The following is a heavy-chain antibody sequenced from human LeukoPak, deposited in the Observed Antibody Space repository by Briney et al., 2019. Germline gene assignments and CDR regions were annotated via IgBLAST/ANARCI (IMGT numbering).Heavy chain of an antibody. D-gene: IGHD2-2*01. J-gene: IGHJ4*02. CDR1: GFSVSSTY. V-gene: IGHV3-53*01. CDR2: VYSDGTT. CDR3: ATSPASSCLDD. Sequence: GGSLRLSCAASGFSVSSTYMSWARQAPGQGLEWVSIVYSDGTTYYADSVKGRFTISRDNSKNTLYLQMNSLRAEDTAVYYCATSPASSCLDDWGQGTLVTVSS.